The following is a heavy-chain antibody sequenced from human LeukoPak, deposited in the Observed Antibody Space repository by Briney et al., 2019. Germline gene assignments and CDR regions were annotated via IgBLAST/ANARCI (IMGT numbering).Heavy chain of an antibody. CDR1: GFTFSSYA. Sequence: PGGSLRLSCAASGFTFSSYAMSWVRQAPGKGLEWVSAISGSGGSTYYADSVKGRFTISRDNYKNTLYLQMNSLRAEDTAVYYCAKCFWSGCYTGYYFDYWGQGTLVTVSS. D-gene: IGHD3-3*01. J-gene: IGHJ4*02. V-gene: IGHV3-23*01. CDR3: AKCFWSGCYTGYYFDY. CDR2: ISGSGGST.